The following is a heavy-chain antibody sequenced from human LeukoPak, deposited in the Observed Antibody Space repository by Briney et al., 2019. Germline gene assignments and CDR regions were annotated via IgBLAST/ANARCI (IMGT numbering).Heavy chain of an antibody. V-gene: IGHV4-59*12. CDR1: GGSISSYY. D-gene: IGHD6-13*01. J-gene: IGHJ6*02. CDR2: IYYSGST. CDR3: ASMLGVAAAGTGHYYYGMDV. Sequence: SETLSFTCTVSGGSISSYYWSWIRQPPGKGLEWIGYIYYSGSTNYNPSLKSRVTISVDTSKNQFSLKLSSVTAADTAVYYCASMLGVAAAGTGHYYYGMDVWGQGTTVTVSS.